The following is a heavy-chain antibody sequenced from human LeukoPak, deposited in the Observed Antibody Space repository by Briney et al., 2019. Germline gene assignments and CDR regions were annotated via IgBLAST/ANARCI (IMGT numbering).Heavy chain of an antibody. V-gene: IGHV3-30-3*01. D-gene: IGHD1-26*01. J-gene: IGHJ3*02. CDR2: ISYDGSYK. Sequence: GRSLRLSCAASGFTFSSYAMHWVRQAPGKGLEWVAVISYDGSYKFYADSVKGRFTISRDNSKNTLYLQMNSLRAEDTAVFYCGRSNIVGATVGAFETWGQGTMVTVSS. CDR3: GRSNIVGATVGAFET. CDR1: GFTFSSYA.